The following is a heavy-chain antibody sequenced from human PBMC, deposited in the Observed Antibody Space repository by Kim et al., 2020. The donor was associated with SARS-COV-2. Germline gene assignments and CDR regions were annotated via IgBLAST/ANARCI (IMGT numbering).Heavy chain of an antibody. J-gene: IGHJ4*02. V-gene: IGHV3-48*02. CDR1: GFTFSIYS. D-gene: IGHD2-2*02. CDR3: SRVGPSGYTVDY. Sequence: GGSLRLSCAASGFTFSIYSIDWVRRAPGKGLEWIIYISSTSRNIYYAESVKGRFTVSRDNAENSVFLQMDSLTDEDTGSYYGSRVGPSGYTVDYWGQGT. CDR2: ISSTSRNI.